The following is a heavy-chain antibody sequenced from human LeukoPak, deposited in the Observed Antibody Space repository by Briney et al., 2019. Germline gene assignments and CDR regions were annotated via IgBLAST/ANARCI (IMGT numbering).Heavy chain of an antibody. V-gene: IGHV1-18*01. CDR2: ISAYNGNT. Sequence: ASVTVSCTASGYTFTSYGISWVRQAPGQGLEWMGWISAYNGNTNYAQKLQGRVTMTTDTSTSTAYMELRSLRSDGTAVYYCARDEPSSGLVFDPWGQGTLVTVSS. CDR1: GYTFTSYG. D-gene: IGHD6-25*01. J-gene: IGHJ5*02. CDR3: ARDEPSSGLVFDP.